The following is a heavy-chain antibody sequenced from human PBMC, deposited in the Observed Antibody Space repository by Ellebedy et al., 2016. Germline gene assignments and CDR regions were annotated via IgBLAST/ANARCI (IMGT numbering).Heavy chain of an antibody. Sequence: GESLKISXAASGFTFSSYAMSWVRQAPGKGLEWVSAISGSGGSTYYADSVKGRFTISRDNSKNTLYLQMNSLRAEDTAVYYCAKRRFQVGYMDVWGKGTTVTVSS. D-gene: IGHD2-21*01. CDR3: AKRRFQVGYMDV. CDR2: ISGSGGST. V-gene: IGHV3-23*01. J-gene: IGHJ6*03. CDR1: GFTFSSYA.